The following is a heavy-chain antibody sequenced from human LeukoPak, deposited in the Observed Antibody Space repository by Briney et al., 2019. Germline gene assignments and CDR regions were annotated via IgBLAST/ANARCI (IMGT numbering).Heavy chain of an antibody. D-gene: IGHD3-22*01. Sequence: GASVKVSCKVSGYTFTDYYMHWVQQAPGKGLEWMGLVDPEDGETIYAEKFQGRVTITADTSTDTAYMELSSLRSEDTAVYDCATDLAHYDSSGLVDYWGQGTLVTVSS. CDR2: VDPEDGET. CDR3: ATDLAHYDSSGLVDY. J-gene: IGHJ4*02. CDR1: GYTFTDYY. V-gene: IGHV1-69-2*01.